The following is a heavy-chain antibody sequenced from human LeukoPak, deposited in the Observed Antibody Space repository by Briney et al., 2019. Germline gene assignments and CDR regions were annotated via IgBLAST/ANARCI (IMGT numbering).Heavy chain of an antibody. V-gene: IGHV3-23*01. CDR1: GFTFSSYA. J-gene: IGHJ4*02. Sequence: GGSLRLSCAASGFTFSSYAMSWVRQAPGKGLEWASAISGSGGSTYYADSVKGRFTISRDNSKNTLYLQMNSLRAEDTAVYYCAKTEDSSGWYFDYWGQGTLVTVSS. D-gene: IGHD6-19*01. CDR3: AKTEDSSGWYFDY. CDR2: ISGSGGST.